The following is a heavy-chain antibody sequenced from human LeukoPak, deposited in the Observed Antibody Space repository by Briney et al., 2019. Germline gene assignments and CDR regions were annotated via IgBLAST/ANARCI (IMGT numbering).Heavy chain of an antibody. CDR2: ISSSSSYI. J-gene: IGHJ6*02. V-gene: IGHV3-21*01. D-gene: IGHD2-2*01. CDR3: ARVLYCSSTSCHRYYYYGMDV. Sequence: GGSLRLSCAASGFTFSSYSMNWVRQAPGKGLEWVSSISSSSSYIYYADSVKGRFTISRDNAKSSLYLQMNSLRAEDTAVYYCARVLYCSSTSCHRYYYYGMDVWGQGTTVTVSS. CDR1: GFTFSSYS.